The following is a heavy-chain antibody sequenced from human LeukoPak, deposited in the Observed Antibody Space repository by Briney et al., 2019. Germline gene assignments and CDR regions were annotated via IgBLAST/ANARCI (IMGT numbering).Heavy chain of an antibody. J-gene: IGHJ4*02. CDR1: GFTFSSYA. CDR2: ISYDGSNK. V-gene: IGHV3-30-3*01. D-gene: IGHD3-9*01. CDR3: ARVAVLYYDIFSGESDY. Sequence: GGSLRLSCAASGFTFSSYAMHWVRQAPGKGLEWVAVISYDGSNKYYADSVKGRFTISRDNSKNTLYLQMNSLRAEDTAVYYCARVAVLYYDIFSGESDYWGQGTLVTVSS.